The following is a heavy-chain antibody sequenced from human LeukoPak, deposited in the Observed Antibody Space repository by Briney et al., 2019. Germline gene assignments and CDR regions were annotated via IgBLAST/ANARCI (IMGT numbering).Heavy chain of an antibody. D-gene: IGHD5-24*01. V-gene: IGHV3-21*01. Sequence: PGGSLRLSCAASGFSFNTYAMSWVRQAPGKGLEWVSSISSSSSYIYYADSVKGRFTISRDNARNSLYLQMNSLRAEDTAVYYCARVRDGYFDYWGQGTLVTVSS. CDR2: ISSSSSYI. CDR1: GFSFNTYA. CDR3: ARVRDGYFDY. J-gene: IGHJ4*02.